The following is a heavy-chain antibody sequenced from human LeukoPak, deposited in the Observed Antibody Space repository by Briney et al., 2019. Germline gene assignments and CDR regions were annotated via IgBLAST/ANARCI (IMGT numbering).Heavy chain of an antibody. D-gene: IGHD3-16*01. CDR2: ISSSSSYI. CDR1: GFTFSSYS. CDR3: ARVGGGHDAFDI. V-gene: IGHV3-21*01. Sequence: KTGGSLRLSGAASGFTFSSYSMNWVRQAPGKGLEWVSSISSSSSYIYYADSVKGRFTISRDNAKNSLYLQMNSLRAEDTAVYYCARVGGGHDAFDIWGQGTMVTVSS. J-gene: IGHJ3*02.